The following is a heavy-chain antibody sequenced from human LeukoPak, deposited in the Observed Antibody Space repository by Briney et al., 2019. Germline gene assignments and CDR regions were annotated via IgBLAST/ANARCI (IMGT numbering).Heavy chain of an antibody. CDR3: ATSGTWSSIDF. J-gene: IGHJ4*02. V-gene: IGHV4-59*01. D-gene: IGHD6-13*01. CDR2: IDYSGST. Sequence: SETLSLTCAISGGSISSYYWTWIRQSPVRGLVWMGQIDYSGSTTYKPSLESRVSMSIDMSRRQFSLTLTSVTAADTAVYFCATSGTWSSIDFWGQGTLVTVSS. CDR1: GGSISSYY.